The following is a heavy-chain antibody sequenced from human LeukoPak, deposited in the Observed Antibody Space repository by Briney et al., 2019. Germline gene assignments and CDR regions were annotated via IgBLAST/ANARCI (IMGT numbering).Heavy chain of an antibody. CDR3: ARNRIAAALSNFDY. V-gene: IGHV3-33*01. D-gene: IGHD6-13*01. Sequence: TGGSLRLSCAASGFTFSSFGMHWVRQAPGKGLDWVAVIWYDGSNKYYADSVKGRFTISRDNYKNTLYLQMNSLRAEDTAVYYCARNRIAAALSNFDYWGQGTLVTVSS. J-gene: IGHJ4*02. CDR1: GFTFSSFG. CDR2: IWYDGSNK.